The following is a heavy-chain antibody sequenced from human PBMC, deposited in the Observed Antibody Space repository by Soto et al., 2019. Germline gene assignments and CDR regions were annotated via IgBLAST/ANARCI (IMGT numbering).Heavy chain of an antibody. V-gene: IGHV1-46*01. CDR1: GYTFTSYA. CDR3: AYYYDSSGLPQAFDY. Sequence: ASVKVSCKASGYTFTSYAMHWVRQAPGQGLEWMGIINPSGGSTNYAQKFQGRVTMTRDTSTSTVYMELSSLRSDDTAVYYCAYYYDSSGLPQAFDYWGQGTLVTVSS. J-gene: IGHJ4*02. CDR2: INPSGGST. D-gene: IGHD3-22*01.